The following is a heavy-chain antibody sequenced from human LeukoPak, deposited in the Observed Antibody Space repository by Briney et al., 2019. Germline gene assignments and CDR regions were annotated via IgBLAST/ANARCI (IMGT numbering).Heavy chain of an antibody. V-gene: IGHV3-48*03. CDR3: AGGINYFDY. Sequence: GGSLRLSCAASGFTVSSNYMNWVRQAPGKGPEWVSYISSSGSTIYYADSVKGRFTISRDNAKNSLYLQMNSLRAEDTAVYYCAGGINYFDYWGQGTLVTVSS. CDR2: ISSSGSTI. CDR1: GFTVSSNY. J-gene: IGHJ4*02. D-gene: IGHD3-16*01.